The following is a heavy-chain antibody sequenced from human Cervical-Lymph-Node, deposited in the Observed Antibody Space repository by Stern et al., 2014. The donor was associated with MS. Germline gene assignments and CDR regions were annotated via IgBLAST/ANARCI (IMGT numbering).Heavy chain of an antibody. Sequence: QVQLLQPGGEVKKPGASVKVSCKASGYTFTSLGISWVRQAPGQGLEWMGWISAYNGNTTNAHKLQGRVTLTTDTSTSTAYMELRSLTSDDTAAYYCASGSLEGFDPWGQGTLVTVSS. V-gene: IGHV1-18*01. D-gene: IGHD5-24*01. CDR1: GYTFTSLG. CDR2: ISAYNGNT. J-gene: IGHJ5*02. CDR3: ASGSLEGFDP.